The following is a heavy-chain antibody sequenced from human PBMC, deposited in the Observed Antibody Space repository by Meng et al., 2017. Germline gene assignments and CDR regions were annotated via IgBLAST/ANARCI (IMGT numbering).Heavy chain of an antibody. J-gene: IGHJ4*02. Sequence: QVQLVKAGAEWKKPGAAVKVSCKPSGYNFPDYYIHWVRQAPGQGLEWMGRIDPKNGDTHYAQKFQGRVTMTGDTSISTAYMDLSGLRSDDTAVYYCARDEDISAAGKLFGDYWGQGTLVTVSS. CDR3: ARDEDISAAGKLFGDY. V-gene: IGHV1-2*06. CDR1: GYNFPDYY. D-gene: IGHD6-13*01. CDR2: IDPKNGDT.